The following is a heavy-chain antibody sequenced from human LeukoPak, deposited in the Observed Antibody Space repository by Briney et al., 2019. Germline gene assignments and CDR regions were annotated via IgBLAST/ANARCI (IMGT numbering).Heavy chain of an antibody. D-gene: IGHD5-12*01. CDR1: GYTFTSYG. CDR3: ARGGGYSGYDSRYYYYGMDV. Sequence: ASVKVSCKASGYTFTSYGISWLRQAPGQGLEWMGWISAYNGNTNYAQKLQGRVTMTTDTSTSTAYMELRSLRSDDTAVYYCARGGGYSGYDSRYYYYGMDVWGQGTTVTVSS. V-gene: IGHV1-18*01. CDR2: ISAYNGNT. J-gene: IGHJ6*02.